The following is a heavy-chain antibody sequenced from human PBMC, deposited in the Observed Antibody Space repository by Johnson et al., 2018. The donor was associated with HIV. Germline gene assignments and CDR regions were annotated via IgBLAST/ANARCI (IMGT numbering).Heavy chain of an antibody. Sequence: VQLVESGGSVVRPGGSLRLSCAASGFTFDEYDMTWVRQVPGKGLEWVSNINWNGANTGYADSVEGRFTISRDNPKNSLYLEMNSLRVEDTALYYCARATDYYDVSGYLTRPRAFDMWGQGTLVTVSS. V-gene: IGHV3-20*04. CDR1: GFTFDEYD. D-gene: IGHD3-22*01. J-gene: IGHJ3*02. CDR2: INWNGANT. CDR3: ARATDYYDVSGYLTRPRAFDM.